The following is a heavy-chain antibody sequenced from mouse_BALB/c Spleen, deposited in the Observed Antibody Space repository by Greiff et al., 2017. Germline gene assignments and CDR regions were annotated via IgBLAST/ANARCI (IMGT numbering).Heavy chain of an antibody. CDR3: ARVFTTATLYAMDY. J-gene: IGHJ4*01. V-gene: IGHV3-2*02. CDR2: ISYSGST. CDR1: GYSITSDYA. Sequence: EVQGVESGPGLVKPSQSLSLTCTVTGYSITSDYAWNWIRQFPGNKLEWMGYISYSGSTSYNPSLKSRISITRDTSKNQFFLQLNSVTTEDTATYYCARVFTTATLYAMDYWGQGTSVTVSS. D-gene: IGHD1-2*01.